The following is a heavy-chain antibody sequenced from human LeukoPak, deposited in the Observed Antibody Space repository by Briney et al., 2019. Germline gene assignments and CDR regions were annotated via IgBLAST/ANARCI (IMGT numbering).Heavy chain of an antibody. Sequence: GGSLRLSCAASGFTFSTYWMNWYRQAPGKGLEWVGNINQDASEINYVDSVRGRFTISRDNAKNSLHLQMNSLRAEDTAVYYCATDRDNSDWQKRFDSWGQGTLVTVSS. V-gene: IGHV3-7*01. D-gene: IGHD2-21*02. J-gene: IGHJ4*02. CDR3: ATDRDNSDWQKRFDS. CDR2: INQDASEI. CDR1: GFTFSTYW.